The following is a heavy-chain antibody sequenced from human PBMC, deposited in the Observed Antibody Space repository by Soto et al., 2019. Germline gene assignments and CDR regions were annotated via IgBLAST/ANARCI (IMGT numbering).Heavy chain of an antibody. CDR2: IYYSGST. CDR1: GGSISSSSYY. CDR3: AGGRGDYYYAMDV. D-gene: IGHD3-10*01. V-gene: IGHV4-39*01. Sequence: SETLSLTCPVSGGSISSSSYYWGWIRQPPGKGLEWIGSIYYSGSTYYNPSLKSRVTISVDTSKNQFSLKLSSVTAADTAVYYCAGGRGDYYYAMDVWGQGTTVTV. J-gene: IGHJ6*02.